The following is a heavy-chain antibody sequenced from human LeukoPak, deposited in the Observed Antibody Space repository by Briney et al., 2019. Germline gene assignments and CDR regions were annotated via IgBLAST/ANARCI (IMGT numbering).Heavy chain of an antibody. J-gene: IGHJ6*04. CDR2: IYYSGST. CDR1: GGSVSSGSYY. D-gene: IGHD3-10*01. CDR3: ARDSGYYYGSGSALAYSYYGMDV. Sequence: PSETLSLTCTVSGGSVSSGSYYWSWIRQPPGKGLEWIGYIYYSGSTNYNPSLKSRVTISVDTSKNQFSLKLSSVTAADTAVYYCARDSGYYYGSGSALAYSYYGMDVWGKGTTVTVSS. V-gene: IGHV4-61*01.